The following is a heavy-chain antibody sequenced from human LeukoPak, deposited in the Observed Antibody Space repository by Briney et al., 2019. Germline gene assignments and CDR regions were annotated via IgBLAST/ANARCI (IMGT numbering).Heavy chain of an antibody. CDR2: TKQDGSEK. CDR3: SRRLDY. V-gene: IGHV3-7*01. Sequence: PGGSLRLSCAGSGFPFSDSWMDWVRQAPGKGMEWVANTKQDGSEKHYADSVKGRFTISRDNAKNSLFLQMNGLRAEDTAVYYCSRRLDYWGQGALVTVSS. J-gene: IGHJ4*02. CDR1: GFPFSDSW.